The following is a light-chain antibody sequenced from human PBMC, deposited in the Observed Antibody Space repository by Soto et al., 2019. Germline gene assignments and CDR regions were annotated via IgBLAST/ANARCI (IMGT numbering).Light chain of an antibody. CDR3: LHYYTYPLT. Sequence: DIQMTQSPPTQSASVGDRVSITCRASQRIGSWLAWYQQKPGKVPKLLIYDASTLISGVPSRSSGTGSGTEFTLSIASLQPDDFATYYCLHYYTYPLTFGQGTKVDIK. CDR1: QRIGSW. CDR2: DAS. J-gene: IGKJ1*01. V-gene: IGKV1-5*01.